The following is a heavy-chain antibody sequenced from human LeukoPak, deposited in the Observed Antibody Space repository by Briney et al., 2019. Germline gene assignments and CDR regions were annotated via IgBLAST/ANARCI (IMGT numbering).Heavy chain of an antibody. J-gene: IGHJ4*02. CDR1: GFMFSSNW. Sequence: AGGSLRLSCAASGFMFSSNWMSWVRLAPGKGLEWVANIKEDGTETYYVDSVKGRFTISRDNAKNSLYLQMNSLRVDDTAVYYCAKEGRSLQTYWGQGTLVTVSS. CDR2: IKEDGTET. V-gene: IGHV3-7*03. CDR3: AKEGRSLQTY. D-gene: IGHD5-24*01.